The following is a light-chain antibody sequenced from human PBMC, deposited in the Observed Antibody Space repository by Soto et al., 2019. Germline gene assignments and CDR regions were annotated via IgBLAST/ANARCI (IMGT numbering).Light chain of an antibody. V-gene: IGLV2-14*01. CDR2: DVT. J-gene: IGLJ1*01. CDR3: SSYTSSSTYV. Sequence: QSALTQPASVSGSPGQSITISCTGTSSNVGGYNYVSWYQQHPGKPPKLMIYDVTNRPSGVSSRFSGSKSGNTASLTISWLQAEDEADYYCSSYTSSSTYVFGSGTKLTVL. CDR1: SSNVGGYNY.